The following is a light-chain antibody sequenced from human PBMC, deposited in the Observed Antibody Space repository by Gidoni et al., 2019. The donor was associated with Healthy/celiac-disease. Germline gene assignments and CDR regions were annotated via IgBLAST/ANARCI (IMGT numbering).Light chain of an antibody. CDR2: SNN. Sequence: QSVLTQPPSASGTPGQRVTISCSGSSSNIGSNTVNWYQQLPGTGPKLLIYSNNQRPPGVPDRFSGSKSGTSASLAISGLQSEDEADYYCAAWDDSLNALVFGGGTKLTVL. CDR3: AAWDDSLNALV. CDR1: SSNIGSNT. V-gene: IGLV1-44*01. J-gene: IGLJ2*01.